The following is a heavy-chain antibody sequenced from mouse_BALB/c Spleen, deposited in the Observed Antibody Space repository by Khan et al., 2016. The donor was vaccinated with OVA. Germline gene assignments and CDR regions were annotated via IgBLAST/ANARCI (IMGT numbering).Heavy chain of an antibody. CDR3: ARIKKIVATYFDY. V-gene: IGHV1S81*02. Sequence: VQLQESGAELVKAGASVKMSCKASGYTFTSYWMHWVKQRLGQGLEWFAETNPTNGRTYYNEKFTSKATLTVDKSSSPAYMLLSGPTFEDSAVYYCARIKKIVATYFDYWGQGTTLTVSS. CDR2: TNPTNGRT. CDR1: GYTFTSYW. J-gene: IGHJ2*01. D-gene: IGHD1-1*01.